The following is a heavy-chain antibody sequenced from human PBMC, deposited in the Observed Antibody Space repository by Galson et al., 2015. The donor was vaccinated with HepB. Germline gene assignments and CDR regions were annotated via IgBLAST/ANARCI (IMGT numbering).Heavy chain of an antibody. V-gene: IGHV3-30*18. J-gene: IGHJ4*02. Sequence: SLRLSCAASGFTFSSYGMHWVRQAPGKGLEWVAVISYDGSNKYYADSVKGRFTISRDNSKNTLYLQMNSLRAEDTAVYSCAKDKQQLDLDYWGQGTLVTVSS. CDR2: ISYDGSNK. D-gene: IGHD6-13*01. CDR3: AKDKQQLDLDY. CDR1: GFTFSSYG.